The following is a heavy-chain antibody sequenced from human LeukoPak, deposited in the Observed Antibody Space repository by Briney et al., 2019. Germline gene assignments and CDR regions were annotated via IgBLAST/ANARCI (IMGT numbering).Heavy chain of an antibody. Sequence: GGSLRLSCAASGFTFSTNWMTWVRQAPGKGLEWVAFISSDGSDKYYADSMKGRFTISRDNSKNTLYLQMTSLRGEDTAMYYCAREGTARDAFDIWGQGTMVTVSS. V-gene: IGHV3-30-3*01. CDR2: ISSDGSDK. CDR3: AREGTARDAFDI. CDR1: GFTFSTNW. J-gene: IGHJ3*02. D-gene: IGHD2-21*02.